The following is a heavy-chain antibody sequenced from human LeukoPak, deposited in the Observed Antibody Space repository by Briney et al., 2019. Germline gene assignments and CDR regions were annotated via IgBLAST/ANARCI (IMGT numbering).Heavy chain of an antibody. D-gene: IGHD4-17*01. CDR2: IYHTGSA. V-gene: IGHV4-38-2*01. CDR3: AGLPYSGDYGRGWFDR. J-gene: IGHJ5*02. CDR1: GYSFTSGHY. Sequence: SETLSLTCSVSGYSFTSGHYWGWIRQPPGKGLEWIANIYHTGSAHYNPSLKSRVTISVDTSKNQFSLKLSSVTAADTAVYYCAGLPYSGDYGRGWFDRWGQGTLVTVSS.